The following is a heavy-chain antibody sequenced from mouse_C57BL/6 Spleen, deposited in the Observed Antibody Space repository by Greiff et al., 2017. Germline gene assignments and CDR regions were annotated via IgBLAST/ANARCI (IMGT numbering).Heavy chain of an antibody. Sequence: DVKLQESGAELVRPGASVKLSCTASGFNIKDDYMHWVKQRPEQGLEWIGWIDPENGDTEYAAKFQGKATITADTSSNTAYLQLSSLTSEDTAVYYCTTDSNYEAYWGQGTLVTVSA. V-gene: IGHV14-4*01. D-gene: IGHD2-5*01. CDR1: GFNIKDDY. CDR3: TTDSNYEAY. J-gene: IGHJ3*01. CDR2: IDPENGDT.